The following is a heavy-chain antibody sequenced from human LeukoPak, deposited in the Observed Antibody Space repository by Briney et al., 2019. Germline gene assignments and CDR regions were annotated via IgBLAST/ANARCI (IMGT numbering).Heavy chain of an antibody. CDR2: INRSGTT. D-gene: IGHD3-10*01. CDR1: GGSFSGYY. CDR3: ARQLYSSGSYYAPMDV. V-gene: IGHV4-34*01. J-gene: IGHJ6*03. Sequence: SETPSLTCAVYGGSFSGYYWSWIRQPPGKGLEWIGEINRSGTTNYNPSLKSRVTISVDTSKNQFSLKLSSVTATDTAVYYCARQLYSSGSYYAPMDVWGKGTTVTISS.